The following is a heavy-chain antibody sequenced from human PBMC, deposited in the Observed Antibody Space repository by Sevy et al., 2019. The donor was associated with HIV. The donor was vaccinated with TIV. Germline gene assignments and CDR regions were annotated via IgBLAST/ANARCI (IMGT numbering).Heavy chain of an antibody. J-gene: IGHJ4*02. Sequence: ASVKVSCMASGGSLSNYGMNWVRQAPGQGLEWMGGIIPRVAISNYAQKFQGRATITADESTSKMYLEVRSLRSEDTAVYFCGGVRPGGGDCYFFDSWGQGTLVTVSS. CDR3: GGVRPGGGDCYFFDS. CDR2: IIPRVAIS. CDR1: GGSLSNYG. V-gene: IGHV1-69*10. D-gene: IGHD2-21*02.